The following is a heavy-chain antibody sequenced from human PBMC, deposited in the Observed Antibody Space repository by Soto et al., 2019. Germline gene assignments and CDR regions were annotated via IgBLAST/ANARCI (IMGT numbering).Heavy chain of an antibody. J-gene: IGHJ4*02. D-gene: IGHD2-15*01. CDR3: ARAVVLVASPYYFDY. Sequence: PGGSLRLSCAASGFTFRDYAVHWFRQAPGKGLEWVAVISYDGNNQNYADSVKGRFTVSRDNSENTLYLQMNSLRAEDTAVYYYARAVVLVASPYYFDYWGQGTLVTVSS. CDR2: ISYDGNNQ. CDR1: GFTFRDYA. V-gene: IGHV3-30-3*01.